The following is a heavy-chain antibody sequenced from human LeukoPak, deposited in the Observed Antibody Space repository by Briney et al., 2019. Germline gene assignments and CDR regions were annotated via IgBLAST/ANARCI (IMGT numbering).Heavy chain of an antibody. CDR3: ARAYFDWLLFDY. CDR2: IWYDGSNK. CDR1: GFTFSSYG. V-gene: IGHV3-33*01. Sequence: GGSLRLSCAASGFTFSSYGMHWVRQAPGKGLEWVAVIWYDGSNKYYADSVKGRFTISRDNSKNTLYLQMNSLGAEDTAVYYCARAYFDWLLFDYWGQGTLVTVSS. D-gene: IGHD3-9*01. J-gene: IGHJ4*02.